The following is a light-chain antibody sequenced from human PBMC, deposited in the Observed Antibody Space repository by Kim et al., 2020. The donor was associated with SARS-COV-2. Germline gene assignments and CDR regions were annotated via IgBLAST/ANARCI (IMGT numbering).Light chain of an antibody. Sequence: QPVLTQSPSASASLGASVKLTCTLSSGHSSYAIAWHQQQPEKGPRYLMKINSDGSHSKGDGIPDRFSGSSSGAERDLTISSLQSEDEADYYCQTWGTGIQVLFGGGTQLTVL. CDR3: QTWGTGIQVL. V-gene: IGLV4-69*01. J-gene: IGLJ3*02. CDR1: SGHSSYA. CDR2: INSDGSH.